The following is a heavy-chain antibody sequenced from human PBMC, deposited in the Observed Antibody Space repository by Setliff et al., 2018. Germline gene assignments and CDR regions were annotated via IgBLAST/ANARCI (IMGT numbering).Heavy chain of an antibody. CDR3: ARAITSKYYFEY. D-gene: IGHD3-16*01. V-gene: IGHV4-39*07. CDR1: GGSISSSSYY. Sequence: SETLSLTCTVSGGSISSSSYYWGWIRQPPGKGLEWIGSIYYSGSTYYNPSLKSRVTISVDTSKNQFSLKLSSVTAADTAVYYCARAITSKYYFEYWGQGTLVT. J-gene: IGHJ4*02. CDR2: IYYSGST.